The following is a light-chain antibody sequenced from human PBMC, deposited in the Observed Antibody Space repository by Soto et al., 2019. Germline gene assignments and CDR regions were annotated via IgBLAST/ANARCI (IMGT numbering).Light chain of an antibody. V-gene: IGKV3-15*01. Sequence: EVVLTQSPATLSVSPGERATLSCRASQSVSNNFAWYQLKPGQAPRLLIYGASTRATGIPARFSGSGSGTECTLTISSLQSEDFAVYYCQQYNNWPWTFGQGTKVEVK. CDR2: GAS. CDR3: QQYNNWPWT. CDR1: QSVSNN. J-gene: IGKJ1*01.